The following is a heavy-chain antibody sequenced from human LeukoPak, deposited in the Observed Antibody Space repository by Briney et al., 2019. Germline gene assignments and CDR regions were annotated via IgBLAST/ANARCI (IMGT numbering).Heavy chain of an antibody. D-gene: IGHD3-3*01. CDR2: IYTSGST. Sequence: SETLSLTRTVSGGSISSGSYYWSWIRQPAGKGLEWIGRIYTSGSTNYNPSLKSRVTISVDTSKNQFSLKLSSVTAADTAVYYCARSWSGYFTHMDVWGKGTTVTVSS. J-gene: IGHJ6*03. CDR1: GGSISSGSYY. V-gene: IGHV4-61*02. CDR3: ARSWSGYFTHMDV.